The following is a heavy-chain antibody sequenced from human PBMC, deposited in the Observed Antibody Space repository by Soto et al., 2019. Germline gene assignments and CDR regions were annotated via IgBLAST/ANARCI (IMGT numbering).Heavy chain of an antibody. Sequence: QGLEWMGGIIPIFGTANYAQKFQGRVTITADESTSTAYMELSSLRSEDTAVYYCARTTRITIFGVAPTSFDYWGQGTLVTVSS. CDR3: ARTTRITIFGVAPTSFDY. J-gene: IGHJ4*02. D-gene: IGHD3-3*01. CDR2: IIPIFGTA. V-gene: IGHV1-69*01.